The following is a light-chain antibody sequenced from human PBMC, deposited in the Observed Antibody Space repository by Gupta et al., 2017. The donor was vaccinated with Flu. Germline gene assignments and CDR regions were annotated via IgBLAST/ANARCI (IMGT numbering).Light chain of an antibody. V-gene: IGLV8-61*01. CDR2: KTN. CDR3: VLYMSSGSWV. Sequence: QTVVTQEPSFSVSPGGTVTLTCGLTSGPVSTSHYPSWFPQTPGQAPRLLIYKTNTRSAGVPDRFSGSILGNTAALTITGAQADDESDYYCVLYMSSGSWVFGGGTKLTVL. CDR1: SGPVSTSHY. J-gene: IGLJ3*02.